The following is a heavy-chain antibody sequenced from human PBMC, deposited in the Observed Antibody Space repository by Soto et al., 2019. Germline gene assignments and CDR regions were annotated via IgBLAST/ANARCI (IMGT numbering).Heavy chain of an antibody. CDR2: INSDGTST. J-gene: IGHJ4*02. D-gene: IGHD6-13*01. Sequence: GGSLRLSCEAYGFTFSSYWMHWVRQAPGKGLLWVSRINSDGTSTMYADSVKGRFTISRDNAKNTLHLQMNSLRAEDTGVYYCARDREQPLVPDYFYYWGQGILVTVSS. CDR3: ARDREQPLVPDYFYY. CDR1: GFTFSSYW. V-gene: IGHV3-74*03.